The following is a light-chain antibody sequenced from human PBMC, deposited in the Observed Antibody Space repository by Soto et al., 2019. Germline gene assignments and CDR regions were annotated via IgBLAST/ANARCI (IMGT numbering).Light chain of an antibody. CDR2: GAS. Sequence: LVLTQSPGTLSLSPGGRATLSCRSCQSVSSSYLAWYQQKPGQAPRLLIYGASSRATGIPDRFSGSGSGTYFTLSISRLETEDFAVYYCQQYGSSLTWTFGQGNKV. J-gene: IGKJ1*01. V-gene: IGKV3-20*01. CDR1: QSVSSSY. CDR3: QQYGSSLTWT.